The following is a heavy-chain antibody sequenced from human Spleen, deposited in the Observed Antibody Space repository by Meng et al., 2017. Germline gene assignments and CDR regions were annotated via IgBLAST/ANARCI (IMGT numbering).Heavy chain of an antibody. CDR3: VRNEGYSFGA. CDR2: ISQGSGRT. V-gene: IGHV4-4*02. CDR1: GDSISSRDG. J-gene: IGHJ5*02. D-gene: IGHD2-21*01. Sequence: QVNLLEAGPGLVNPSGTLSLTCAVSGDSISSRDGWSWVRQPPGKGLEWIGEISQGSGRTNYNPSLKSRVTISLDKSKNQFSLNVNSVTAADTAVYYCVRNEGYSFGAWGQGTLVTVSS.